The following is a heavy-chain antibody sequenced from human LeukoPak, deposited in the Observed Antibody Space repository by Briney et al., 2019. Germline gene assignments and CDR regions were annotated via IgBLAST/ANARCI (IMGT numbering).Heavy chain of an antibody. CDR3: AKVRGGIAAAPYFDY. CDR1: GFMFRQYG. Sequence: GGSLRLSCAASGFMFRQYGMHWVRQAPGKGLEWVAVIRFDGSGKDYGDSVKGRFTISRDNSKNTVYLETNSLRAEDTAVYYCAKVRGGIAAAPYFDYWGQGTLVTVSS. V-gene: IGHV3-30*02. J-gene: IGHJ4*02. CDR2: IRFDGSGK. D-gene: IGHD6-13*01.